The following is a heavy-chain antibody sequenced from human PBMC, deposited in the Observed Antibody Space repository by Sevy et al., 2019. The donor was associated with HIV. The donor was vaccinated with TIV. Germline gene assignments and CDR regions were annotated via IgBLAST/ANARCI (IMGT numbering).Heavy chain of an antibody. D-gene: IGHD1-1*01. CDR3: ARSVEGHFDY. J-gene: IGHJ4*02. V-gene: IGHV3-48*02. CDR2: MTGDTRTI. Sequence: GGSLRLSCAASGFKFSVYSMNWVRQAPGKGLEWISYMTGDTRTIKYAESVKGRFTIYRDNARNSVYLQMNSLRDEDTAVYYCARSVEGHFDYWGQGTLVTVSS. CDR1: GFKFSVYS.